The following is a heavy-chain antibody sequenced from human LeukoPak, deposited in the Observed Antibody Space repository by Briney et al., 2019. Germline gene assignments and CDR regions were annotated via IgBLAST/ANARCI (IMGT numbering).Heavy chain of an antibody. J-gene: IGHJ4*02. D-gene: IGHD3-22*01. Sequence: GASVKVSCKASGYTFTSYDINWVRQATGQGLEWMGWMNPNSGNTGYAQKFQGRVTMTRNTSISTAYMELSSLRSEDTAVYYCARGQYYYDSSGSFPFDCWGQGTLVTVSS. CDR3: ARGQYYYDSSGSFPFDC. CDR2: MNPNSGNT. CDR1: GYTFTSYD. V-gene: IGHV1-8*01.